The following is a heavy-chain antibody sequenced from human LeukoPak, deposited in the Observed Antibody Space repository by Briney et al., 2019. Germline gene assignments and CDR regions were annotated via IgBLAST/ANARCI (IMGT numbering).Heavy chain of an antibody. CDR1: GYTFTGFC. CDR3: ARDPTHTQYCGTTICYVFDY. CDR2: INPNSGDT. D-gene: IGHD2-2*01. V-gene: IGHV1-2*02. Sequence: ASVKVSCKASGYTFTGFCLHWVRQAPGQGLEWMGWINPNSGDTNYAQTFKGRVTMTRDTSISTAYMELNRLRSDDTAVYYCARDPTHTQYCGTTICYVFDYWGQGTLVTVSS. J-gene: IGHJ4*02.